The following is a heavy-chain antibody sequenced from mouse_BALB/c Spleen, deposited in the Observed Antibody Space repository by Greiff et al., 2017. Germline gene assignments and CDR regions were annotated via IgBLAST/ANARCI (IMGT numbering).Heavy chain of an antibody. CDR1: GYSFTSYW. CDR2: IDPSDSET. D-gene: IGHD1-1*01. V-gene: IGHV1S127*01. Sequence: QVQLQQSGPQLVRPGASVKISCKASGYSFTSYWMHWVKQRPGQGLEWIGMIDPSDSETRLNQKFKGKATLTADKSSSTAYMQLSSLTSEDSAVYFCARRRDYGSSYDYWGQGTTLTVSS. J-gene: IGHJ2*01. CDR3: ARRRDYGSSYDY.